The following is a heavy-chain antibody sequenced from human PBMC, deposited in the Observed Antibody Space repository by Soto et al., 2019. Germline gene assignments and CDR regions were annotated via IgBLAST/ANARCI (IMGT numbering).Heavy chain of an antibody. V-gene: IGHV3-33*01. D-gene: IGHD3-3*01. CDR1: GFTFSSYG. J-gene: IGHJ6*02. CDR3: ARGADDDFWSGFGGYGMDV. CDR2: IWYDGSNK. Sequence: QVQLVESGGGVVQPGRSLRLSCAASGFTFSSYGMHWVRQAPGKGLEWVAVIWYDGSNKYYADSVKGRFTISRDNSKNTLYLQMNSLRAEDTAVYYCARGADDDFWSGFGGYGMDVWGQGTTVTVSS.